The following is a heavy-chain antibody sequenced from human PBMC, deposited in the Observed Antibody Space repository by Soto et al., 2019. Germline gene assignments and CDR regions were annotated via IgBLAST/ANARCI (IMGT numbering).Heavy chain of an antibody. D-gene: IGHD3-16*01. CDR3: GRDSGNIGVGAYFFAY. J-gene: IGHJ4*02. CDR1: GYTFTDYG. CDR2: ISGYNGNT. Sequence: ASVKVSCKASGYTFTDYGISWVRQAPGQGLEWMGWISGYNGNTDYAQNFQGRVTMTTDTSTSTAYMELRGLRSDDTAIFFCGRDSGNIGVGAYFFAYWGQGTLVNVSS. V-gene: IGHV1-18*01.